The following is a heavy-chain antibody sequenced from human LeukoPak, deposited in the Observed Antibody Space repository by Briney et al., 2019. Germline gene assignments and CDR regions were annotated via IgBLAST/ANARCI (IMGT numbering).Heavy chain of an antibody. CDR2: ISGSGGSS. Sequence: PGGSLRLSCAASGFTFSSYGMHWVRQAPGKGLEWVSVISGSGGSSYSADSVKGRFTISRDNSKNTLYLQMNSLRAEDTAIYYCAKDGEHCSGGSCYRDYYYYMDVWGKGTTVTVSS. CDR1: GFTFSSYG. CDR3: AKDGEHCSGGSCYRDYYYYMDV. J-gene: IGHJ6*03. V-gene: IGHV3-23*01. D-gene: IGHD2-15*01.